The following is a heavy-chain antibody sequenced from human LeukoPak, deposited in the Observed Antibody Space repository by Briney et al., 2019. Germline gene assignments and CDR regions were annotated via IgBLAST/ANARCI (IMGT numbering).Heavy chain of an antibody. CDR1: GFTFSSYW. D-gene: IGHD6-19*01. CDR3: ARVSRVAVVFDP. CDR2: IKQDGSEK. J-gene: IGHJ5*02. Sequence: GGSLRLSCAASGFTFSSYWMSWVRQAPGKGLEWVANIKQDGSEKFYVDSVKGRFTISRDNAKNSLYLQMNSLRAEDTAVYYCARVSRVAVVFDPWGQGTLSPSPQ. V-gene: IGHV3-7*03.